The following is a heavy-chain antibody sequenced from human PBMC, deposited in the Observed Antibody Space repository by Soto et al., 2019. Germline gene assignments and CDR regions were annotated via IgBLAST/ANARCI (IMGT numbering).Heavy chain of an antibody. V-gene: IGHV1-18*01. D-gene: IGHD2-2*01. CDR2: ISAYNGNT. J-gene: IGHJ6*02. CDR1: GYTFTSYG. CDR3: AIQYGRQPYYYYGMDV. Sequence: ASVKVSCKASGYTFTSYGISWVRQAPGQGLEWMGWISAYNGNTNYAQKLQGRVTMTTDTSTSTAYMELRSLRSDDTAVYYCAIQYGRQPYYYYGMDVWGQGTTVTVSS.